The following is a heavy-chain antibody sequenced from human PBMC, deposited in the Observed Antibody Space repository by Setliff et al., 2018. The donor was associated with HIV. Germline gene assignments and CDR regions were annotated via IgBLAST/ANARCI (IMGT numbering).Heavy chain of an antibody. CDR3: VGSTIAAAVYYYYYYMDV. J-gene: IGHJ6*03. CDR2: IYYSGST. Sequence: LSLTCTVSGGSISSSSYYWGWIRQPPGKGLEWIGGIYYSGSTYANPSLKSRVTISVDTSKNQFSLNLSSVTAADTAVYYCVGSTIAAAVYYYYYYMDVWGKGTTVTVSS. D-gene: IGHD6-13*01. CDR1: GGSISSSSYY. V-gene: IGHV4-39*01.